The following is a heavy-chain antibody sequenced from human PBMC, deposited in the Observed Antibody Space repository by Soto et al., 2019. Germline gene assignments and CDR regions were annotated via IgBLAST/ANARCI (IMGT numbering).Heavy chain of an antibody. CDR2: IKSKTDGGTT. CDR1: GFTFSNAW. CDR3: TTDCPPLGGVSTQGGGY. Sequence: EVQLVESGGGLVKPGGSLRLSCAASGFTFSNAWMSWVRQAPGKGLEWVGRIKSKTDGGTTDYAAPVKGRFTISRDDSNNQLYLQMDSLKTEDTAVYYWTTDCPPLGGVSTQGGGYWGQGTLVTVSS. V-gene: IGHV3-15*01. J-gene: IGHJ4*02. D-gene: IGHD4-17*01.